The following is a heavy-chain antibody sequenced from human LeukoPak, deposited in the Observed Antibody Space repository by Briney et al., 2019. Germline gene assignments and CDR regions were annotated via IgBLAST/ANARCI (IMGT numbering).Heavy chain of an antibody. Sequence: GGSLRLSCAASGFTFSSYAMSCVRQAPGKGLEWVSAISGSGGSTYYADSVKGRFTISRDNSKNTLYLQMNSLRAEDTAVYYCAKARRGVTTEDYYGMDVWGQGTTVTVSS. CDR3: AKARRGVTTEDYYGMDV. J-gene: IGHJ6*02. V-gene: IGHV3-23*01. CDR1: GFTFSSYA. D-gene: IGHD4-17*01. CDR2: ISGSGGST.